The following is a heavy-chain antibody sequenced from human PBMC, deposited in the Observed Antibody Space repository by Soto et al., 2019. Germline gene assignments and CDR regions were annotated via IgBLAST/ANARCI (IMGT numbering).Heavy chain of an antibody. CDR3: AKDRAAAGLSCFDY. CDR2: ISGSGGST. Sequence: PGGSLRLSCAASGFTFSSYAMSWVRQAPGKGLECVSGISGSGGSTYYADSVKGRFTISRDNSKNTLYLQMNSLRAEDTAVYYCAKDRAAAGLSCFDYWGQGTLGTVSS. CDR1: GFTFSSYA. V-gene: IGHV3-23*01. D-gene: IGHD6-13*01. J-gene: IGHJ4*02.